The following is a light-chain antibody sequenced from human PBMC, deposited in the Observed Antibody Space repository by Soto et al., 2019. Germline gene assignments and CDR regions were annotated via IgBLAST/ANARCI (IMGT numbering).Light chain of an antibody. CDR3: QQYGSSPPLT. CDR1: QSISSRY. Sequence: LTQSPGTLSLSPGKRATLSCRASQSISSRYLAWYQKRPGQSPRLLIYVASNRATGIPDRFSGSGSGTDFTLTISRLEPEDFAVYSCQQYGSSPPLTFGGGTKVEIK. CDR2: VAS. V-gene: IGKV3-20*01. J-gene: IGKJ4*01.